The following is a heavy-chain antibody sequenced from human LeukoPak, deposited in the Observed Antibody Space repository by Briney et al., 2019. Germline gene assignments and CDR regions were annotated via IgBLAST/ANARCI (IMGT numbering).Heavy chain of an antibody. D-gene: IGHD2-2*02. CDR2: INQSGTT. CDR3: ARGRRPPLIPTAIYYYYHMDV. J-gene: IGHJ6*03. CDR1: GESLSGYY. V-gene: IGHV4-34*01. Sequence: SETLSLTCAVYGESLSGYYWSWIRQPPGKGLEWIGEINQSGTTNYNPFLKSRVTISVDTSKNQFSLKLNSVTAADTALYFCARGRRPPLIPTAIYYYYHMDVWGKGTMVTVSS.